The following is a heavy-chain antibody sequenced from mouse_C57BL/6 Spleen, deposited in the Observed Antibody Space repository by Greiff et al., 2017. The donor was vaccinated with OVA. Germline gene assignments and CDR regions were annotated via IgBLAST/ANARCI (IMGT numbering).Heavy chain of an antibody. CDR1: GFTFSDFY. CDR3: ARDATGTGYFDV. Sequence: EVMLVESGGGLVQSGRSLRLSCATSGFTFSDFYMEWVRQAPGKGLEWIAASRNKANDYTTEYSASVKGRFIVSRDTSQSILYLQMNALRAEYTAIYYCARDATGTGYFDVWGTGTTVTVSS. CDR2: SRNKANDYTT. J-gene: IGHJ1*03. V-gene: IGHV7-1*01. D-gene: IGHD4-1*01.